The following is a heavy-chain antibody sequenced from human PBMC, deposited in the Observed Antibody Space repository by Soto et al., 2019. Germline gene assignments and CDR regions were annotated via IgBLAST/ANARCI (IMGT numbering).Heavy chain of an antibody. Sequence: SLRLSCAAPGLTVDDYAMHWVRQVPGKGLEWVSGINWNSGSIGYADSVKGRFAISRDNAKNSLHLQMNSLRAEDTAFYYCVKDESINWYSGHFRHWGQGTLVTVSS. J-gene: IGHJ1*01. V-gene: IGHV3-9*01. D-gene: IGHD6-13*01. CDR1: GLTVDDYA. CDR3: VKDESINWYSGHFRH. CDR2: INWNSGSI.